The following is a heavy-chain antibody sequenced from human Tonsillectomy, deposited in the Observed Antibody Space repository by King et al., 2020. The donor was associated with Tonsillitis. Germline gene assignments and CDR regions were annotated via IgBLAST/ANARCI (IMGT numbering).Heavy chain of an antibody. V-gene: IGHV3-9*01. CDR1: GFTFDDYA. D-gene: IGHD3-10*01. CDR3: AKDTRSGDRITLVRRIIIHFDAFDV. J-gene: IGHJ3*01. Sequence: QLVQSGGGLGQPGRSLRLSCAASGFTFDDYAMHWVRQAPGKGLEWVSGISWKSGSIDYADSVKGRFTVSRDNAKNSLYLQMYSLRAEDTALYYCAKDTRSGDRITLVRRIIIHFDAFDVWGQGTMVTVSS. CDR2: ISWKSGSI.